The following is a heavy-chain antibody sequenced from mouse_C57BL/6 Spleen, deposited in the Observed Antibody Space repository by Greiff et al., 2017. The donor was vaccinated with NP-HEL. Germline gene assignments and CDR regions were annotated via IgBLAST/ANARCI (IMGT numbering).Heavy chain of an antibody. Sequence: VQLQQPGAELVRPGSSVKLSCKASGYTFTSYWMDWVKQRPGQGLEWIGNIYPSDSETHYNQKFKDKATLTVDKSSSTAYMQLSSLTSEDSAVYYCARFTTVVIDYWGQGTTLTVSS. CDR2: IYPSDSET. CDR1: GYTFTSYW. D-gene: IGHD1-1*01. J-gene: IGHJ2*01. V-gene: IGHV1-61*01. CDR3: ARFTTVVIDY.